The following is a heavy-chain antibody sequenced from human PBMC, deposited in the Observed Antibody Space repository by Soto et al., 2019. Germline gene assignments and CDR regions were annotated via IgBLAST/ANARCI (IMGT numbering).Heavy chain of an antibody. CDR3: ARGGWDRYSGTNRAFDI. V-gene: IGHV1-69*01. D-gene: IGHD1-26*01. Sequence: QVQLVQSGAEVKKPGSSVKVSCKASGGTFSSYAISWVRQAPGQGLEWMGGIIPIFGTANYAQKFQGRVTITADESTSTAYMALSSLRSEDTAVYYCARGGWDRYSGTNRAFDIWGQGTMVTVSS. CDR2: IIPIFGTA. J-gene: IGHJ3*02. CDR1: GGTFSSYA.